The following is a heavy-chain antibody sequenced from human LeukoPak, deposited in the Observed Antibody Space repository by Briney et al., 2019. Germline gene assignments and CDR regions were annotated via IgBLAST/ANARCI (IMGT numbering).Heavy chain of an antibody. D-gene: IGHD3/OR15-3a*01. Sequence: GASVKVSCKASGYTFTGYYMHWVRQAPGQGLEWMGWINPNSGGTNYAQKFQGRVTMTRDTSISTAYMELSSLRSEDTAVYYCARGYPMDWNYFDYWGQGMLVTVSS. V-gene: IGHV1-2*02. CDR2: INPNSGGT. J-gene: IGHJ4*02. CDR3: ARGYPMDWNYFDY. CDR1: GYTFTGYY.